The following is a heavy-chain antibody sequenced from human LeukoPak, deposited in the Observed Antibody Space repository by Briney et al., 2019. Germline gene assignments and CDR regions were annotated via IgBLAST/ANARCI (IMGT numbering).Heavy chain of an antibody. CDR2: IYYSGST. Sequence: SETLSLTCTVSGGSISSYYWSWIRQPPGKGLEWIGSIYYSGSTNYNPSLKSRVTISVDTSKNQFSLKLSSVTAADTAVYYCAAAGSRVRRYFQHWGQGTLVTVSS. J-gene: IGHJ1*01. D-gene: IGHD3-16*01. CDR3: AAAGSRVRRYFQH. CDR1: GGSISSYY. V-gene: IGHV4-59*01.